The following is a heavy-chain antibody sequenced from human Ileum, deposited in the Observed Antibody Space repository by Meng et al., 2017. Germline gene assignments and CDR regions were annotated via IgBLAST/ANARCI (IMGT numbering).Heavy chain of an antibody. D-gene: IGHD1-1*01. CDR1: GYTFRNYP. CDR2: INAGNGNI. V-gene: IGHV1-3*01. Sequence: QVQLVQSGAKVKKVGASVKVSCTASGYTFRNYPLHWVRQAPGQRPEWMGWINAGNGNIKISQKFQGRITITSDTSATAYMELSSLRSEDTAVYFCARENDNWNYFDYWGQGSLVTVSS. CDR3: ARENDNWNYFDY. J-gene: IGHJ4*02.